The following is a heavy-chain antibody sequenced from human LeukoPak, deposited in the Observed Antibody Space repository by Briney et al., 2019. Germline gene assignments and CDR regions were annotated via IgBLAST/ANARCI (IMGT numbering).Heavy chain of an antibody. CDR2: IYPGDSDT. J-gene: IGHJ5*02. Sequence: GESLKISCKGSGYSFTSYWIGWVRQMPGKGLEWMGIIYPGDSDTRYSPSFQGQVTISADKSISTAYLQWSSLKASDTAMYYCARNDFWSGYYSYNWFDPWGQGTLVTVFS. CDR1: GYSFTSYW. D-gene: IGHD3-3*01. V-gene: IGHV5-51*01. CDR3: ARNDFWSGYYSYNWFDP.